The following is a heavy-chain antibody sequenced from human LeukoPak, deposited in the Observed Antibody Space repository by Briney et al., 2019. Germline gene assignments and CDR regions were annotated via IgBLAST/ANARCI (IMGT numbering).Heavy chain of an antibody. CDR3: ARTTEDCSSTSCHQYWFDP. D-gene: IGHD2-2*01. V-gene: IGHV4-59*01. Sequence: SETLSLTCTVSGGSISSYYWSWIRQPPGKGLEWIGYIYYSGSTNYNPSLKSRVTISVDTSKNQFSLKLNSVTAADTAVYYCARTTEDCSSTSCHQYWFDPWGQGTLVNVSS. CDR2: IYYSGST. CDR1: GGSISSYY. J-gene: IGHJ5*02.